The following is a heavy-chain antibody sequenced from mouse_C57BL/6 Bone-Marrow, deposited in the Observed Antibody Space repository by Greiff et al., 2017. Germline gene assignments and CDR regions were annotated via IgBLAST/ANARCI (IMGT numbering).Heavy chain of an antibody. CDR1: GFNIKDDY. Sequence: EVQLVESGAELVRPGASVKLSCTASGFNIKDDYMHWVKQRPEQGLEWIGWIDPENGDTEYASKFQGKATITADTSSNTAYLRLSSLTSEDTAVYYCTGGGAMDYWGQGTSATVSS. V-gene: IGHV14-4*01. CDR2: IDPENGDT. CDR3: TGGGAMDY. J-gene: IGHJ4*01.